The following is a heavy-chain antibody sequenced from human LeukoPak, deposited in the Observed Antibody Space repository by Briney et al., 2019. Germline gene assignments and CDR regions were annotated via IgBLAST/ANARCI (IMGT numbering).Heavy chain of an antibody. Sequence: ASVKVSCKASGGTFSSYAISWVRQAPGQGLEWMGRIIPILGIANYAQKFQGRVTITADKTTSTAYMELSSLRSEDTAVYYCASLPSYSSSSLAFDYWGQGTLVTVSS. CDR3: ASLPSYSSSSLAFDY. J-gene: IGHJ4*02. V-gene: IGHV1-69*04. D-gene: IGHD6-6*01. CDR1: GGTFSSYA. CDR2: IIPILGIA.